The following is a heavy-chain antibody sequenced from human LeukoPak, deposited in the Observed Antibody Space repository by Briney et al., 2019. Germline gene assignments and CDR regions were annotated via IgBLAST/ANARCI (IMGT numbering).Heavy chain of an antibody. J-gene: IGHJ5*02. CDR2: IYYSGST. Sequence: SETLSLTCTVSGGSISSYYWSWIRQPPGKGLEWIGYIYYSGSTNYNPSLKSRVTISVDTSKNRFSLKLSSVTAADTAVYYCARYSSRRYGFDPWGQGTLVTVSS. D-gene: IGHD6-13*01. V-gene: IGHV4-59*01. CDR1: GGSISSYY. CDR3: ARYSSRRYGFDP.